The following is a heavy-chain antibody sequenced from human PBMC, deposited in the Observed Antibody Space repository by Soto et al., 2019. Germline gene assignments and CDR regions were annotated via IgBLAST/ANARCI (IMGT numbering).Heavy chain of an antibody. D-gene: IGHD1-1*01. CDR1: GFTFSSYS. CDR3: AREWNPLNWFDP. J-gene: IGHJ5*02. CDR2: ISSSSSTI. V-gene: IGHV3-48*02. Sequence: PGGSLRLSCAASGFTFSSYSMNWVRQAPGKGLEWVSYISSSSSTIYYAESEKGRITISRDNAKNSLFLQMNSLRDEDTAVYYCAREWNPLNWFDPWGQGTLVTVSS.